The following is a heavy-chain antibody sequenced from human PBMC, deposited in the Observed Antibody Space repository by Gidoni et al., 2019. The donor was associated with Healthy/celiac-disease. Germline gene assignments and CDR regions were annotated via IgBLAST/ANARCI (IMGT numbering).Heavy chain of an antibody. CDR2: ISSGSSYL. V-gene: IGHV3-21*01. Sequence: EVQLVESGGGLVKPGGSLRLSCAASGFTFSSYSMNWVRQAPGKGLEWVSSISSGSSYLYYADSVKGRFTISRDNAKNSMYLQMNSLRAEDTAVYYCAIGYRIAARGSPDYWGQGTLVTVSS. D-gene: IGHD6-6*01. J-gene: IGHJ4*02. CDR1: GFTFSSYS. CDR3: AIGYRIAARGSPDY.